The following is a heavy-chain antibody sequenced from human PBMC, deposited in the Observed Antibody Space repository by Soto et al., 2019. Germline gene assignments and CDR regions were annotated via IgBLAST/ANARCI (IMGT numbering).Heavy chain of an antibody. CDR3: AKDGDFWSGYYPNDAFDI. CDR2: ISGSAGSA. J-gene: IGHJ3*02. Sequence: GGSLRLSCAASGFTFSSYAMSWVRQAPGKGLEWVSAISGSAGSAYHADSVKGRFTISRDNSKNTLSLQMNSLRAEDTAVYYCAKDGDFWSGYYPNDAFDIWGQGTMVTVSS. V-gene: IGHV3-23*01. CDR1: GFTFSSYA. D-gene: IGHD3-3*01.